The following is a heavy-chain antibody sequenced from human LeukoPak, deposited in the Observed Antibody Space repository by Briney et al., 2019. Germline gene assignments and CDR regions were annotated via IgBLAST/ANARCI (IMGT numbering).Heavy chain of an antibody. Sequence: GGSLRLSCAASGFTFSSYVMSWVRQAPGKGLEWVSAISGSGGSTYYADSVKGPFTISRDNSKNTLYLQLNSLRAEDTAVYYCARQHCSGGDCYFFDWGQGTLVTVSS. D-gene: IGHD2-15*01. CDR3: ARQHCSGGDCYFFD. J-gene: IGHJ4*02. CDR1: GFTFSSYV. V-gene: IGHV3-23*01. CDR2: ISGSGGST.